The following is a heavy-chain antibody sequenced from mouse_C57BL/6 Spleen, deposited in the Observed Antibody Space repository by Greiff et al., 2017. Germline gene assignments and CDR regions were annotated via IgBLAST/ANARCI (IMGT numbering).Heavy chain of an antibody. CDR3: ARAGYGSSYWYFDV. J-gene: IGHJ1*03. V-gene: IGHV3-3*01. CDR2: TFYGGIT. CDR1: GFSINSYCF. Sequence: EVQLQQSGPSLVRPSQSLTLTCTVTGFSINSYCFWFWIRQLPGNKLEYIRFTFYGGITYYNPSLESRTYITPDTSKNQFSLKLSSVTTEDTATYYCARAGYGSSYWYFDVWGTGTTVTVSS. D-gene: IGHD1-1*01.